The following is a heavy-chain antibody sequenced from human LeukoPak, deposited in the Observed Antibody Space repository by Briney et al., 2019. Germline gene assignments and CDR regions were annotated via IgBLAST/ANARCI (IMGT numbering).Heavy chain of an antibody. V-gene: IGHV1-2*02. Sequence: ASVKVSCKASGYTFTGYYMHWVRQAPGQGLEWMGWINPNSGGTNYAQKFQGRVTMTRDTSISTAYMELSRLKSDDTAVYYCAREYYYGSGSYYNIGWFDPWGREPWSPSPQ. CDR2: INPNSGGT. CDR3: AREYYYGSGSYYNIGWFDP. J-gene: IGHJ5*02. CDR1: GYTFTGYY. D-gene: IGHD3-10*01.